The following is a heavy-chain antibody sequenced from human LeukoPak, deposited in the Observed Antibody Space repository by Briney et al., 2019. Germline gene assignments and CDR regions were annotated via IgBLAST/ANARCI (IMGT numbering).Heavy chain of an antibody. CDR2: IRTSRGN. CDR3: GKVGGNSNS. CDR1: GGSSTSDIFY. Sequence: SETLSFTCTVSGGSSTSDIFYWNWLCPPTGMGLDWIGYIRTSRGNSYNPSLESRLTISVDTSENQFFLKMSYVTAADTAMYYCGKVGGNSNSWGQGTLVTVSS. V-gene: IGHV4-31*03. J-gene: IGHJ4*02. D-gene: IGHD4-23*01.